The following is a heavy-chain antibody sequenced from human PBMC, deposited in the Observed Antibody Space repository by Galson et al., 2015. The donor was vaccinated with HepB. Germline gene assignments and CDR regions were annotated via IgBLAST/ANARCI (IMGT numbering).Heavy chain of an antibody. CDR2: IDWDDDK. D-gene: IGHD2-2*01. V-gene: IGHV2-70*11. J-gene: IGHJ4*02. CDR1: GFSLSTSGMC. Sequence: ALVKPTQTLTLTCTFSGFSLSTSGMCVSWIRQPPGKALEWLARIDWDDDKYYSTSLKTRLTISKDTSKNQVVLTMTNMDPVDTATYYCARIRAAAMSAGDFDYWGQGTLVTVSS. CDR3: ARIRAAAMSAGDFDY.